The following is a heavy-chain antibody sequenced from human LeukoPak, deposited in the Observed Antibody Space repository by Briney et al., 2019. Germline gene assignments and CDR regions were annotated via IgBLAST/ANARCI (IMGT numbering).Heavy chain of an antibody. J-gene: IGHJ4*02. CDR2: IYYSGST. Sequence: SETLSLTCTVSGGSVSSGSYYWSWIRQPPGKGLEWIGYIYYSGSTNYNPSLKSRVTISVDTSKNQFSLKLSSVTAADTAVYYCVRIEDYGGNSVNYWGQGTLVTVSS. CDR1: GGSVSSGSYY. CDR3: VRIEDYGGNSVNY. D-gene: IGHD4-23*01. V-gene: IGHV4-61*01.